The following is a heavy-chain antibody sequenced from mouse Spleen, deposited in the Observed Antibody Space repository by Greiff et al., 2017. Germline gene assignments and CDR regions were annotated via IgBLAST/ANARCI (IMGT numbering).Heavy chain of an antibody. CDR1: GYTFTDYY. CDR3: ARDLYYYGGSY. J-gene: IGHJ2*01. D-gene: IGHD1-1*01. V-gene: IGHV1-26*01. Sequence: EVQLQQSGPELVKPGASVKISCKASGYTFTDYYMNWVKQSHGKSLEWIGDINPNNGGTSYNQKFKGKATLTVDKSSSTAYMELRSLTSEDSAVYYCARDLYYYGGSYWGQGTTLTVSS. CDR2: INPNNGGT.